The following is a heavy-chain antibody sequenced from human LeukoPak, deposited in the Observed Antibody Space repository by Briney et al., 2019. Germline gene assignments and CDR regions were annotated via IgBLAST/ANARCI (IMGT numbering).Heavy chain of an antibody. CDR3: ARLAEDYYSSGSYGYFDY. J-gene: IGHJ4*02. CDR1: GGTFSSYA. V-gene: IGHV1-69*05. CDR2: IIPIFGTA. D-gene: IGHD3-10*01. Sequence: SVKVSCKASGGTFSSYAISWVRQAPGQGLEWMGGIIPIFGTANYAQKFQGRVTVTTDESTSTAYMELSSLRSEDTAVYYCARLAEDYYSSGSYGYFDYWGQGTLVTVSS.